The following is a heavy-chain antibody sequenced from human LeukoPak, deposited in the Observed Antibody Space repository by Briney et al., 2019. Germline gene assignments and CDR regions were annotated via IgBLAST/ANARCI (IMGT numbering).Heavy chain of an antibody. CDR1: GGSISSSY. Sequence: SETLSLTCTVSGGSISSSYWSWIRQPPGKGLEWIGYIYYSGSTSGSTNYNPSLKSRVTISVDTSKNQFSLKLSSVTAADTAVNYCARHGPAARVYYYGMDVWGQGTTVTVSS. D-gene: IGHD2-2*01. V-gene: IGHV4-59*08. J-gene: IGHJ6*02. CDR3: ARHGPAARVYYYGMDV. CDR2: IYYSGSTSGST.